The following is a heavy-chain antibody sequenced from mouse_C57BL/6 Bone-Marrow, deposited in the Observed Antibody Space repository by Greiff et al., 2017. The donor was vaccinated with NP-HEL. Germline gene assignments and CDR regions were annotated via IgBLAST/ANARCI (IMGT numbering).Heavy chain of an antibody. D-gene: IGHD1-1*01. CDR2: IDPSDSYT. J-gene: IGHJ1*03. Sequence: QVQLQQPGAELVMPGASVKLSCKASGYTFTSYWMHWVKQRPGQGLEWIGEIDPSDSYTKYNQKFKGKSTLTVDKSSSTAYMQLSSLTSEDSAVYYCASPIYYCGSNYWYFGGWGTGTTVTVS. CDR1: GYTFTSYW. CDR3: ASPIYYCGSNYWYFGG. V-gene: IGHV1-69*01.